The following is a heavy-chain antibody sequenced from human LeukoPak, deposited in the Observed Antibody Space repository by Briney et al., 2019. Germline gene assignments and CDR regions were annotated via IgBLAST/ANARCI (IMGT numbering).Heavy chain of an antibody. V-gene: IGHV3-21*01. CDR2: ITSTSSYI. CDR3: ARDRYDTTGYVTPDDAFDI. D-gene: IGHD3-22*01. Sequence: GGSLRLSCAASKLTLSSYTMNWVRQAPGKGLEWVSSITSTSSYIYYADSVKGRFTISRDNAKNSLYLQMNSLRAEDTAVYYCARDRYDTTGYVTPDDAFDIWGQATMVTVSS. CDR1: KLTLSSYT. J-gene: IGHJ3*02.